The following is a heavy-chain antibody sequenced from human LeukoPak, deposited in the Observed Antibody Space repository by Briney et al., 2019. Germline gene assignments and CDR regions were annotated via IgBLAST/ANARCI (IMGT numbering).Heavy chain of an antibody. J-gene: IGHJ6*04. V-gene: IGHV3-49*04. D-gene: IGHD3-10*02. CDR2: IRSKAYGGTT. Sequence: GGSLRLSCTASGFTFGDYAMSWVRQAPGKGLKWVGFIRSKAYGGTTEYAASVRGRFTISRDDSKSIAYLQMNSLRAEDTAVYYCAELGITMIGGVWGKGTTVTISS. CDR3: AELGITMIGGV. CDR1: GFTFGDYA.